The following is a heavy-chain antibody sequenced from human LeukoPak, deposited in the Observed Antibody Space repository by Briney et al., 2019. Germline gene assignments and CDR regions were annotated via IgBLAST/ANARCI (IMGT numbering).Heavy chain of an antibody. V-gene: IGHV1-69*13. D-gene: IGHD3-22*01. CDR1: GGTISSHA. Sequence: SVKVSCKASGGTISSHAISWVRQAPGQGLEWMGGIIPIFGTANYAQKFQGRVTITADESTSTAYMELSSLRSEDTAVYYCAREGVVDKGFDYWGQGTLVTVSS. CDR3: AREGVVDKGFDY. J-gene: IGHJ4*02. CDR2: IIPIFGTA.